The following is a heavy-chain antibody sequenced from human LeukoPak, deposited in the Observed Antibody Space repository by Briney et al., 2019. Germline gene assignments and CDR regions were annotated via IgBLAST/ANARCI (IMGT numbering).Heavy chain of an antibody. CDR3: ARGRLAWLHDAFDI. J-gene: IGHJ3*02. D-gene: IGHD5-12*01. Sequence: ASVKVSCKASGYPFTNYIINWVRQAPGQGLEWMGWMSAYNGNTNYAQKLQGRVTMTTDTSASTAYMDLRSLTSDDTAVYYCARGRLAWLHDAFDIWGQGTMVTVSS. CDR2: MSAYNGNT. CDR1: GYPFTNYI. V-gene: IGHV1-18*01.